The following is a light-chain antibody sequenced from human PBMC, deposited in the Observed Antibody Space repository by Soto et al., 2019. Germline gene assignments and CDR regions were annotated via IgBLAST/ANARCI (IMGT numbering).Light chain of an antibody. CDR2: EVN. Sequence: QSVLTQPASVSGSPGQSITISCTGTSSNVGSYKLVSWYQQHPGKAPKLMIFEVNKRPSGVSNRFSGSKSGNTASLTISGLKVEDEADYYCFSSGGSPPYVFGTGTKVTVL. V-gene: IGLV2-23*02. J-gene: IGLJ1*01. CDR1: SSNVGSYKL. CDR3: FSSGGSPPYV.